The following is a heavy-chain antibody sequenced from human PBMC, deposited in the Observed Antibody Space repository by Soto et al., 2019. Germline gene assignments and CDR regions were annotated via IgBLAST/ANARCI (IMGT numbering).Heavy chain of an antibody. CDR1: GNTFTNFG. CDR3: ARVIPGPEAWLHP. CDR2: ISSYTDDP. D-gene: IGHD2-2*01. J-gene: IGHJ5*02. Sequence: GASVKVSCKASGNTFTNFGVTWVRQAPGQGLEWMGWISSYTDDPSYAQKFQGRVTLTIDTSMSTAYLDLRRLTSDDTAVYYRARVIPGPEAWLHPWGQGTLVTVSS. V-gene: IGHV1-18*01.